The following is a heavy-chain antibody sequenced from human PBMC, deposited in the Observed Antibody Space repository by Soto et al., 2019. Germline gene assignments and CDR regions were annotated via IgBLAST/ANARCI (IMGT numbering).Heavy chain of an antibody. J-gene: IGHJ4*02. D-gene: IGHD1-26*01. CDR1: GYTFTGYY. CDR3: AKDVGAGYNEPGVVDY. Sequence: ASVKVSCKASGYTFTGYYMHWVRQAPGQGLEWMGWINPNSGGTNYAQKFQGRVTMTRDTSISTAYMELSRLRSDDTAVYYCAKDVGAGYNEPGVVDYWGQGTLVTVSS. CDR2: INPNSGGT. V-gene: IGHV1-2*02.